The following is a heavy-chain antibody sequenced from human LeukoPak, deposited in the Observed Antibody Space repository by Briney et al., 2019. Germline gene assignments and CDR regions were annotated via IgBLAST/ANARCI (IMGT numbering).Heavy chain of an antibody. J-gene: IGHJ6*03. Sequence: SGTLSLTCTVSGGSLSSYYWSWIRQPPGKGLEWIGYIYYSGSTNYNPSLKSRVTISVDTSKYQCSLKLSSGTAADTAAYYRARVVDTLSPYYYYYYMDVWGKGTTVTVSS. CDR1: GGSLSSYY. D-gene: IGHD5-18*01. CDR3: ARVVDTLSPYYYYYYMDV. CDR2: IYYSGST. V-gene: IGHV4-59*01.